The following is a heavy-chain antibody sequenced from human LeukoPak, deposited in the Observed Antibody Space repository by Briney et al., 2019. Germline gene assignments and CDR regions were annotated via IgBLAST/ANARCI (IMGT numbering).Heavy chain of an antibody. CDR1: GGSISGGTYY. CDR3: ARRPTRRNCIAARPCGAFDI. J-gene: IGHJ3*02. CDR2: IYTSGST. V-gene: IGHV4-61*02. Sequence: SETLSLTCTVSGGSISGGTYYWSWIRQPAGKGLEWIGRIYTSGSTNYNPSLKSRVTISIDTSKNQFSLKLSSVTAADTAVYYCARRPTRRNCIAARPCGAFDIWGQGTMVTVSS. D-gene: IGHD6-6*01.